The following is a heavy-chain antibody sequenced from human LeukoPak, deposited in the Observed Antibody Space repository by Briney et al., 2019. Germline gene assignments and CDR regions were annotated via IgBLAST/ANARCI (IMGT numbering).Heavy chain of an antibody. CDR1: GGSISSYY. Sequence: PSETLSLTCTVSGGSISSYYWSWIRQPDGKGLEWMGRIYTSGSTNYNPSLKSRVTMSVDTSKNQFSLKLSSVTAADTAVYYCAREAGSSSPDAFEIWGQGTMVTVSS. D-gene: IGHD6-13*01. CDR2: IYTSGST. CDR3: AREAGSSSPDAFEI. J-gene: IGHJ3*02. V-gene: IGHV4-4*07.